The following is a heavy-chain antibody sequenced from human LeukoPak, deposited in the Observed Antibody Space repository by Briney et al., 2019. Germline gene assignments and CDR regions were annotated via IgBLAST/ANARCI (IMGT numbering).Heavy chain of an antibody. CDR1: GFTFSSYA. CDR3: AKKIGEFFDY. D-gene: IGHD3-3*01. CDR2: ISGSGTST. Sequence: GGSLRLSCAASGFTFSSYAMSWVRQAPGKGLEWVSAISGSGTSTFYADFVKGRFTMSRDNSKNTLYLQMNSLRAEDTAVYYCAKKIGEFFDYWGQGNLVTVSS. J-gene: IGHJ4*02. V-gene: IGHV3-23*01.